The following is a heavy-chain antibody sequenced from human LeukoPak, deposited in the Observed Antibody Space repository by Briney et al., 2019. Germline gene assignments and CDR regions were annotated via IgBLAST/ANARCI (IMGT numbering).Heavy chain of an antibody. CDR3: AREKDYYDSSGYYYYFDY. V-gene: IGHV3-21*04. Sequence: GGSLRLSCAVSGFTFSSYNMNWVRQAPGKGLEWVSSITSSSRYIYYADSVKGRFTISRDNSKNTLYLQMNSLRAEDTAVYYCAREKDYYDSSGYYYYFDYWGQGTLVTVSS. J-gene: IGHJ4*02. D-gene: IGHD3-22*01. CDR2: ITSSSRYI. CDR1: GFTFSSYN.